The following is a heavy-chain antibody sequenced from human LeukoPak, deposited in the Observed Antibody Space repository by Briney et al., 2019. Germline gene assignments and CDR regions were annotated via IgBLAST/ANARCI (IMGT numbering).Heavy chain of an antibody. CDR2: ISGYGGST. CDR3: AKAPGFCSTTSCPGDY. J-gene: IGHJ4*02. D-gene: IGHD2-2*01. Sequence: GGSLRLSCAASGFTFDDYAMHWVRQPPGKGLEWVSLISGYGGSTYYADSVKGRFAISRGNSKNSLYLQMNSLRTEDTALYYCAKAPGFCSTTSCPGDYWGQGTLVAVSS. CDR1: GFTFDDYA. V-gene: IGHV3-43*02.